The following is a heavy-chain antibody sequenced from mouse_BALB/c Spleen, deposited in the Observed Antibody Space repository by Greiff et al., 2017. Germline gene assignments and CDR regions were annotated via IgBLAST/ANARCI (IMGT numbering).Heavy chain of an antibody. V-gene: IGHV1-18*01. D-gene: IGHD2-1*01. CDR3: ARADGNYFDY. CDR1: GYTFTDYN. J-gene: IGHJ2*01. Sequence: EVQLQQSGPELVKPGASVKLPCKASGYTFTDYNMDWVKQSHGKSLEWIGDINPTNGGTIYNQKFKGKATLTVDKSSSTAYMELRSLTSEDTAVYYCARADGNYFDYWGQGTTLTVSS. CDR2: INPTNGGT.